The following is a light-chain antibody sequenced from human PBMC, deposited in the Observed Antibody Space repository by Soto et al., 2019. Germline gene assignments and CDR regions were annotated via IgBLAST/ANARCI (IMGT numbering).Light chain of an antibody. CDR2: DAS. CDR3: QQYNTYSPWT. J-gene: IGKJ1*01. Sequence: DIQMTQSPSTRSASIGDTVTITCRASQSIETWLAWYQQKPGKAPKLLIYDASSLQDGVPSRFSGSGSGTDFTLTISSLQPDDFATYYCQQYNTYSPWTFGQGTKVEIK. CDR1: QSIETW. V-gene: IGKV1-5*01.